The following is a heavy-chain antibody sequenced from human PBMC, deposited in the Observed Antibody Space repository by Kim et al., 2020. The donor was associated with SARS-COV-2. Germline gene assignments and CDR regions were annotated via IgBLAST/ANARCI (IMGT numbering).Heavy chain of an antibody. Sequence: ASVKVSCKASGYTFTSYAMNWVRQAPGQGLEWMGWINTNTGYPTYAQGFTGRFVFSLDTSVSTAYLQISSLKAEDTAVYYCAREVYGPQDYYYYYYGMDVWGQGTTVTVSS. CDR1: GYTFTSYA. J-gene: IGHJ6*02. D-gene: IGHD3-10*01. CDR3: AREVYGPQDYYYYYYGMDV. CDR2: INTNTGYP. V-gene: IGHV7-4-1*02.